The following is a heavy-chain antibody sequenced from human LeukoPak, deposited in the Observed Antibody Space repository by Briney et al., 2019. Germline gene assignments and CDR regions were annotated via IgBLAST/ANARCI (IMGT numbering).Heavy chain of an antibody. Sequence: GGSLRLSCAASGFTFNTYTMNWVRQAPGKGLEWVGRIASKTDGGTTDYAAPVKGRFTISRDDSKNTLFLQMNSLKTEDTAVYYCTTGIRGDCGQGTLVTVSS. V-gene: IGHV3-15*04. CDR1: GFTFNTYT. CDR3: TTGIRGD. J-gene: IGHJ4*02. CDR2: IASKTDGGTT.